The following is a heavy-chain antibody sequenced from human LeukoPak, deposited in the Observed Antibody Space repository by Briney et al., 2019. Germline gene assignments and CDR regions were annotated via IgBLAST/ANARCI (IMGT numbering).Heavy chain of an antibody. CDR3: ARGWAYWYFDL. D-gene: IGHD6-13*01. CDR1: GGSISSGSYY. J-gene: IGHJ2*01. V-gene: IGHV4-61*02. CDR2: IYTSGST. Sequence: PSQTLSLTCTVSGGSISSGSYYWSWIRQPAGKGLEWIGRIYTSGSTNYNPSLKSRVTISVDTSKNQFSLKLSSVTAADTAVYYCARGWAYWYFDLWGRGTLVTVSS.